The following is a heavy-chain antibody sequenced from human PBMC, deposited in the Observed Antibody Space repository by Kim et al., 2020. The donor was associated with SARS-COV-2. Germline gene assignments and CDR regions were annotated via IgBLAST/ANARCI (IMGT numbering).Heavy chain of an antibody. V-gene: IGHV4-39*01. J-gene: IGHJ4*02. CDR3: ARDVHSVAWFYY. CDR2: ISYSANT. D-gene: IGHD1-26*01. Sequence: SETLSLSCTVSRDSISSNKYSWGWIRQPPGKGLEWIGSISYSANTYYNPSLKSRVTISVDTSKRQISLKLSSVTVADTAVYYCARDVHSVAWFYYWGQGTLVTVSS. CDR1: RDSISSNKYS.